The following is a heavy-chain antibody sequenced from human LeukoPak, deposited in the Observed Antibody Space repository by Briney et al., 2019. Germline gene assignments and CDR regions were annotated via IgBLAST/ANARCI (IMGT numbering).Heavy chain of an antibody. J-gene: IGHJ4*02. Sequence: GGSLRLSCAASGFTFSSYGMHWVRKAPGKGGEGVAFIRYDGSNKYYADSVKGRFTISRDNSKNTLYLQMNSLRAEDTAVYYCAKDLVRGVTVFDYWGQGTLVTVSS. CDR1: GFTFSSYG. V-gene: IGHV3-30*02. CDR2: IRYDGSNK. CDR3: AKDLVRGVTVFDY. D-gene: IGHD3-10*01.